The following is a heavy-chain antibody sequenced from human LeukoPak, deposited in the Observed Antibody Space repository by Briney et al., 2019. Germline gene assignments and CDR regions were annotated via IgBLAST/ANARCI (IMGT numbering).Heavy chain of an antibody. J-gene: IGHJ4*02. CDR1: GGSISSYY. V-gene: IGHV4-59*01. D-gene: IGHD3-3*01. CDR2: IYYSGST. Sequence: SETLSLTCTVSGGSISSYYWSWIRQPPGKGLEWIGYIYYSGSTNYNPSLKSRVTISVDTSKNQFSLKLSSVTVADTAVYYCARGGGYYDFWSGYPQPYYFDYWGQGTLVTVSS. CDR3: ARGGGYYDFWSGYPQPYYFDY.